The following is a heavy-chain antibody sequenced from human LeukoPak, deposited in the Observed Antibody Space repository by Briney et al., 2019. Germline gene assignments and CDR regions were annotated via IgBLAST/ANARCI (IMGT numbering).Heavy chain of an antibody. CDR3: ARHIIVAVPPDAFDI. CDR1: GGSISSSSYY. V-gene: IGHV4-39*01. Sequence: SETLSLTCTVSGGSISSSSYYWGWIRQPPGTGLEWIGSIYYSGSTYYNPSLKSRVTISVDTSKNQFSLKLSSVTAADTAVYYCARHIIVAVPPDAFDIWGQGTMVTVSS. D-gene: IGHD2-2*01. J-gene: IGHJ3*02. CDR2: IYYSGST.